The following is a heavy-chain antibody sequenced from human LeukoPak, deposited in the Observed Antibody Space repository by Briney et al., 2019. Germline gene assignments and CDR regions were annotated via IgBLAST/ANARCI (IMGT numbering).Heavy chain of an antibody. J-gene: IGHJ5*02. CDR2: ISGSGTST. CDR3: ARGWDYYDSSVSEGSWFDP. D-gene: IGHD3-22*01. V-gene: IGHV3-23*01. CDR1: GFTFSSYA. Sequence: PGGSLRLSCVASGFTFSSYAMSWVRQAPGKGLEWVSSISGSGTSTYYADSVKGRFTISRDNAKNTLSLQMNSLRAEDTAVYYCARGWDYYDSSVSEGSWFDPWGQGTLVTVSS.